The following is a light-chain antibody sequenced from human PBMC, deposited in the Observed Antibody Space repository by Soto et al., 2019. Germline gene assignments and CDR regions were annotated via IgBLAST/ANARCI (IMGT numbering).Light chain of an antibody. CDR1: QSVSRW. J-gene: IGKJ1*01. CDR3: QQYNDNWT. CDR2: KAS. Sequence: DIQMTQSPSTLSASVGDRVTITCRASQSVSRWLAWYQQKPGKAPKLLIYKASTLVSGVPSGFSGSVSGTEFTLAISMLQPDGSATYYCQQYNDNWTFGQGTKVEIK. V-gene: IGKV1-5*03.